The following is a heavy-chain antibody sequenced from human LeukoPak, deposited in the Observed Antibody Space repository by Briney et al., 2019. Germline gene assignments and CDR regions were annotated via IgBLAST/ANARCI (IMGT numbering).Heavy chain of an antibody. J-gene: IGHJ4*02. V-gene: IGHV3-30-3*01. CDR2: ISYDGSNK. CDR1: GFTFSSYA. D-gene: IGHD6-6*01. Sequence: GGSLRLSCAASGFTFSSYAMSWVRQAPGKGLEWVAVISYDGSNKYYADSVKGRFTISRDNSKNTLYLQMNSLRAEDTAVYYCASLYSSSFDYWGQGTLVTVSS. CDR3: ASLYSSSFDY.